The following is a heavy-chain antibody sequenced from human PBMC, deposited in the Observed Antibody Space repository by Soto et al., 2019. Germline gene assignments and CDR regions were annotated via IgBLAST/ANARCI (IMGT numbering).Heavy chain of an antibody. D-gene: IGHD6-13*01. CDR1: SRPISSYY. CDR2: IYYSGST. CDR3: ARANQYWENGIAAAVREYNWFDP. Sequence: TSATLSVTSTHSSRPISSYYWLLIRQPPAKGVDCVGYIYYSGSTNYNPSLKSRVPISVDTSKNQFSLKLSSVTAADTAVYYCARANQYWENGIAAAVREYNWFDPWGQGTLVTVS. J-gene: IGHJ5*02. V-gene: IGHV4-59*01.